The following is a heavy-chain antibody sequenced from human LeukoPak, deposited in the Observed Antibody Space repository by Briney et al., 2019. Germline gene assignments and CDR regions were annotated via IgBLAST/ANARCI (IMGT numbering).Heavy chain of an antibody. CDR2: ITGRGDI. CDR3: AKRGRDQLLCYFDY. Sequence: PGGSLRLSCVASGITFRNSGMSWVRQAPGKGLELVSDITGRGDIDYADSVKGRFTISRDNSKNTLYLQMNYLRVEDTAIYYCAKRGRDQLLCYFDYWGQGTRVTVSS. V-gene: IGHV3-23*01. CDR1: GITFRNSG. D-gene: IGHD2-2*01. J-gene: IGHJ4*02.